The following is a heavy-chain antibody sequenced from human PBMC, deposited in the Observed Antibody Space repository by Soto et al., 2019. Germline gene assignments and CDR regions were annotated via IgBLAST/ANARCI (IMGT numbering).Heavy chain of an antibody. CDR1: GYSFTSYW. Sequence: GDSLKISCKGSGYSFTSYWISWVRQMPGKGLEWMGRIDPSDSYTNYSPSFQGHVTISADKSISTAYLQWSSLKASDTAMYYCAGHFTVTDAFDIWGQGTMVTVSS. D-gene: IGHD4-17*01. CDR3: AGHFTVTDAFDI. CDR2: IDPSDSYT. J-gene: IGHJ3*02. V-gene: IGHV5-10-1*01.